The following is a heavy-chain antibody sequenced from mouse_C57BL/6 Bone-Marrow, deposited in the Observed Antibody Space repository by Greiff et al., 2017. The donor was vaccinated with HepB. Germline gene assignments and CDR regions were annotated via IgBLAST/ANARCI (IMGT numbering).Heavy chain of an antibody. D-gene: IGHD2-1*01. Sequence: EVKVVESGEGLVKPGGSLKLSCAASGFTFSSYAMSWVRQTPEKRLEWVAYISSGGDYIYYADTVKGRFTISRDNARNTLYLQMSSLKSEDTAMYYCTRGDLLYYFDYWGQGTTLTVSS. CDR2: ISSGGDYI. CDR3: TRGDLLYYFDY. V-gene: IGHV5-9-1*02. CDR1: GFTFSSYA. J-gene: IGHJ2*01.